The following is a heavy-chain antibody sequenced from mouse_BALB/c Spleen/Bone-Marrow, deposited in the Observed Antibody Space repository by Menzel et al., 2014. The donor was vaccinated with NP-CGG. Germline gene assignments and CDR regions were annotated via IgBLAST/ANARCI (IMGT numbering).Heavy chain of an antibody. Sequence: QVQLKDSGPELVKPGASVRISCKASGYTFTSYYIHWVKQRPGQGLEWIGWIYPGNVNTKYNEKFKVKATLTAGKSSSTAYMQLSSLTSEDSAVYFCARHKWAMDYWGQGTSVTVSS. CDR3: ARHKWAMDY. V-gene: IGHV1S56*01. CDR2: IYPGNVNT. CDR1: GYTFTSYY. J-gene: IGHJ4*01. D-gene: IGHD1-3*01.